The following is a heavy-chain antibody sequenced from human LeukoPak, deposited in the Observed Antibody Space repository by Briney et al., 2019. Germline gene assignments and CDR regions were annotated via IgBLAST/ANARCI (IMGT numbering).Heavy chain of an antibody. Sequence: GGSLRLSCAASGFTFSSYAMSWVRQAPGKGLEWVSAISGSGCSTYYADSVKGRFTISRDNSKNTLYLQMNSLRAEDTAVYYCAKDPQLGQRSFYFDYWGQGTLVTVSS. J-gene: IGHJ4*02. CDR3: AKDPQLGQRSFYFDY. D-gene: IGHD1/OR15-1a*01. V-gene: IGHV3-23*01. CDR2: ISGSGCST. CDR1: GFTFSSYA.